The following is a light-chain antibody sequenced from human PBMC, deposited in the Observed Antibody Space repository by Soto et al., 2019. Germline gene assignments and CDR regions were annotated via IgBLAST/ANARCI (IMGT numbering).Light chain of an antibody. CDR2: DVT. J-gene: IGLJ1*01. Sequence: QSFLTQPRSVSGSPGQSVTIACTGTSINVGAYDFVSWYQQHPGKAPKLMIFDVTKRPSGVPDRFSGSKSGNTASLTISGLQADDESDYYCCSFAGSYTYVFGTGTKVTVL. CDR1: SINVGAYDF. CDR3: CSFAGSYTYV. V-gene: IGLV2-11*01.